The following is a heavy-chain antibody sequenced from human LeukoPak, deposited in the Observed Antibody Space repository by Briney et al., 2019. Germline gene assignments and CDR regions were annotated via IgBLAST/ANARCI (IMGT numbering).Heavy chain of an antibody. CDR3: ARDPDSSAFDY. J-gene: IGHJ4*02. CDR1: GFNFGTYW. CDR2: IKYDDTVK. D-gene: IGHD2-15*01. Sequence: GGSLRLSCTAAGFNFGTYWMSWVRQSPEKGLEFVANIKYDDTVKNYVDSVKGRLTISRDNPSDSVYLQMDSLRPEHTALYYCARDPDSSAFDYWGQGAQVTVSS. V-gene: IGHV3-7*01.